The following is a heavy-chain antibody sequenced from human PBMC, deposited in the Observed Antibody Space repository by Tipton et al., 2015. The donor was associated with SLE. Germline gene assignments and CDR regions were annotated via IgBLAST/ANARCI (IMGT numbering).Heavy chain of an antibody. CDR2: IKSKTDGGTT. J-gene: IGHJ3*02. V-gene: IGHV3-15*01. D-gene: IGHD3-3*01. CDR1: GFTFSNAW. CDR3: TTYDFWRGDAFDI. Sequence: SLRLSCAASGFTFSNAWMSWVRQAPGKGLEWVGRIKSKTDGGTTDYAAPVKGRFTISRDDSKNTLYLQMNSLKTEDTAVYYCTTYDFWRGDAFDIWGQGTMVTVSS.